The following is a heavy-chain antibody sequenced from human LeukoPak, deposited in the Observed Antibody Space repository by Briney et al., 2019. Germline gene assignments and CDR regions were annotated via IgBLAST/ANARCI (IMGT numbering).Heavy chain of an antibody. J-gene: IGHJ4*02. D-gene: IGHD3-22*01. CDR2: ISSSSSYI. V-gene: IGHV3-21*01. Sequence: SGGSLRLSCAASGFTFSSYSMNWVRQAPGNGLEWVSSISSSSSYIYYADSVKGRFTISRDNAKNSLYLQMNSLRAEDTAVYYCARDRKYYYDSSGYYSDYWGQGTLVTVSS. CDR1: GFTFSSYS. CDR3: ARDRKYYYDSSGYYSDY.